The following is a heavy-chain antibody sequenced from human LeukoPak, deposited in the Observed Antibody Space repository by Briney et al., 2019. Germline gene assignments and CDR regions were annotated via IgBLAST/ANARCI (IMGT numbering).Heavy chain of an antibody. CDR1: GFTFSSYA. Sequence: GGSLRLSCAASGFTFSSYAMSWVRQAPGKGLEWVSAISGSGGCTYYADSVKGRFTISRDNSKNTLYLQMNSLRAEDTAVYYCAKDYVGSSSWDFDYWGQGTLVTVSS. CDR3: AKDYVGSSSWDFDY. CDR2: ISGSGGCT. J-gene: IGHJ4*02. V-gene: IGHV3-23*01. D-gene: IGHD6-13*01.